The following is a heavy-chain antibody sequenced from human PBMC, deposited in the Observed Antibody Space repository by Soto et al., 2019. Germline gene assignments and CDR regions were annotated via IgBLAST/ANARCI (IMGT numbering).Heavy chain of an antibody. CDR3: ARVKMTFGGVIVGAYYGMDV. CDR2: ISAYNGNT. J-gene: IGHJ6*02. D-gene: IGHD3-16*02. CDR1: GYTFTSYG. V-gene: IGHV1-18*01. Sequence: QVQLVQSGAEVKKPGASVKVSCKASGYTFTSYGISWVRQAPGPGLEWMGWISAYNGNTNYAQKLQGRVTMTTDTSTSTAYMELRSLRSDDTAVYYCARVKMTFGGVIVGAYYGMDVWGQGTTVTVSS.